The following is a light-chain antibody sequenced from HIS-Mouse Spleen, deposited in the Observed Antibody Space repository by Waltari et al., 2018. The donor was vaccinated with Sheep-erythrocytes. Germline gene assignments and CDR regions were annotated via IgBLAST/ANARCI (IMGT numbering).Light chain of an antibody. Sequence: AIQLTQSPSSLSASVGDRVTITCRASQGISSALAWYQQKPGKAPNLLIYDASSLESGVPSRLSGSGSGTDFTLTSSSLQPEDFATYYCQQFNNYPRTFGQGTKVEIK. V-gene: IGKV1D-13*01. CDR1: QGISSA. J-gene: IGKJ1*01. CDR3: QQFNNYPRT. CDR2: DAS.